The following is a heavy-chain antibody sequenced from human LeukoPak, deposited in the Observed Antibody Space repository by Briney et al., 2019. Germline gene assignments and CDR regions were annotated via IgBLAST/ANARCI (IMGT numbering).Heavy chain of an antibody. CDR1: GFTFSSYA. V-gene: IGHV3-23*01. J-gene: IGHJ4*02. D-gene: IGHD3-3*01. Sequence: GGSLRLSRAASGFTFSSYAMSWVRQAPGKGLEWVSAISGSGGSTYYADPVKGRFTISRDNSKNTLYLQMNSLRAEDTAVYYCARDKGYDFWTFFDYWGQGALVTVSS. CDR2: ISGSGGST. CDR3: ARDKGYDFWTFFDY.